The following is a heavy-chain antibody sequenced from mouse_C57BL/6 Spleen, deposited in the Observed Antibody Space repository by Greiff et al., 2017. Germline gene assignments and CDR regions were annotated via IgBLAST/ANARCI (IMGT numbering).Heavy chain of an antibody. CDR3: ARHGAAQAAMDY. Sequence: DVMLVESGGDLVKPGGSLKLSCAASGFTFSSYGMSWVRQTPDKRLEWVATISSGGSYTYYPDSVKGRFTISRDNAKNTLYLQMSSLKSEDTAMYYCARHGAAQAAMDYWGQGTSVTVSS. D-gene: IGHD3-2*02. CDR2: ISSGGSYT. J-gene: IGHJ4*01. CDR1: GFTFSSYG. V-gene: IGHV5-6*02.